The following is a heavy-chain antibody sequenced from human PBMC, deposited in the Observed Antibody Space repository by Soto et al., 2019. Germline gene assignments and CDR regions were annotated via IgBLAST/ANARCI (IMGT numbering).Heavy chain of an antibody. CDR1: GFTFSSYS. CDR2: ISGSGSYI. CDR3: ARDSYGSGSYSVY. V-gene: IGHV3-21*01. J-gene: IGHJ4*02. Sequence: GGSLRLSCAASGFTFSSYSINWVRQAPGKGLEWVSSISGSGSYIYYADSLKGRFTISRDNAKNSLYLQMNSLRAEDTAIYYCARDSYGSGSYSVYWGQGTLVTVSS. D-gene: IGHD3-10*01.